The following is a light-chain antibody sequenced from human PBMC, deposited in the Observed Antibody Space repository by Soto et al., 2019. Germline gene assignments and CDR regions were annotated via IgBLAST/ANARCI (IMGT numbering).Light chain of an antibody. Sequence: QSVLTQPASVSGSPGQSITISCTGTSSDVGGYNYVSWYQQHPGKAPKLLIYEVNNRPSGVSNRFSASKSGNTASLTISGLKAEDEADYYCSSYTSSSTLEVVFGGGTKVP. CDR3: SSYTSSSTLEVV. CDR1: SSDVGGYNY. J-gene: IGLJ2*01. CDR2: EVN. V-gene: IGLV2-14*01.